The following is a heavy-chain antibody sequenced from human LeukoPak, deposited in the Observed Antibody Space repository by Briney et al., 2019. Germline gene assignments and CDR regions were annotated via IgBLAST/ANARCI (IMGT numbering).Heavy chain of an antibody. J-gene: IGHJ3*02. CDR1: GGSFSAYY. D-gene: IGHD5-24*01. CDR2: INHSGST. CDR3: ATEMSTIRAAFDI. Sequence: KPSETLSLTCAFYGGSFSAYYRSWIRQPPGKGLEWIGEINHSGSTNYNPSLKSRVTISVDMSKNQFSLKLSSVTATDTAVYYCATEMSTIRAAFDIWGQGTMVTVSS. V-gene: IGHV4-34*01.